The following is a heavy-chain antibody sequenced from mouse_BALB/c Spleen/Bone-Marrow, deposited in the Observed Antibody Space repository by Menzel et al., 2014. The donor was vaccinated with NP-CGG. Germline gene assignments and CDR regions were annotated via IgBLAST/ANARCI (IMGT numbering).Heavy chain of an antibody. CDR1: GFTFTDYY. CDR3: ARDDYYAMDY. Sequence: EVKLVESGGGLVQPGGSLRLSCATSGFTFTDYYMSWVRQPPGRALEWLGFIRNKANGYTTAYSASVKGRFTISRDNSQSILYLQMNTLRAEDSATYYCARDDYYAMDYWGQGTSVTVSS. CDR2: IRNKANGYTT. J-gene: IGHJ4*01. V-gene: IGHV7-3*02.